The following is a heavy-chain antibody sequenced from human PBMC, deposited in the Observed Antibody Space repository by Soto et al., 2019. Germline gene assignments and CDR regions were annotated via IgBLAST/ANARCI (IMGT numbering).Heavy chain of an antibody. J-gene: IGHJ4*02. CDR3: AKGDYYDFWSGFSYYFDY. CDR1: GFTFSSYA. CDR2: VSGSGGST. Sequence: GGSLRLSCAASGFTFSSYAVSWVRQAPGKGLEWVSTVSGSGGSTYYADSVKGRFTISRGNSKNTLYLQVNSLRAEDTAVYYCAKGDYYDFWSGFSYYFDYWGQGTLVTVSS. D-gene: IGHD3-3*01. V-gene: IGHV3-23*01.